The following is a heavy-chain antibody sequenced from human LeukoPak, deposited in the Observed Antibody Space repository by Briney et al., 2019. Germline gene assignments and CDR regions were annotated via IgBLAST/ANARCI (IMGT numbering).Heavy chain of an antibody. CDR2: ISYTGIA. CDR3: ARQSCXGGXCXXRXXXXFDL. D-gene: IGHD2-15*01. CDR1: GGSISGYY. J-gene: IGHJ2*01. Sequence: SETLSLTCTVSGGSISGYYWSWIRQPPGKGLEWIGYISYTGIANYNPSLKSRVTISLDTSKNQFSLKLSSVTAADTAVYYCARQSCXGGXCXXRXXXXFDLWXRGTLVTVS. V-gene: IGHV4-59*08.